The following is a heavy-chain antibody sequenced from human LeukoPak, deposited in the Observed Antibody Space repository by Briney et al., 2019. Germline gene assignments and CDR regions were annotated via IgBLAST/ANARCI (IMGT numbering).Heavy chain of an antibody. V-gene: IGHV3-74*01. D-gene: IGHD3-16*01. CDR1: GFTFNTYW. CDR2: INSDGYST. J-gene: IGHJ3*02. CDR3: AKDLGATAKMDAFDI. Sequence: GGSLRLSCAASGFTFNTYWMHWVRQAPGKGLVWVSRINSDGYSTFYADSVKGRFTISRDNAKNTLYLQMNSLRAEDTAVYYCAKDLGATAKMDAFDIWGQGTMVTVSS.